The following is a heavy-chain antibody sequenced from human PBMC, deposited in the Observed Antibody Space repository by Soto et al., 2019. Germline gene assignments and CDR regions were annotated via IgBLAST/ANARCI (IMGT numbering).Heavy chain of an antibody. D-gene: IGHD2-15*01. CDR2: INPSGGST. V-gene: IGHV1-46*01. J-gene: IGHJ5*02. CDR3: ARVPYCSGGSCPNWFDP. Sequence: ASVKVSCKASGYTFTSYYMHWVRQAPGQGLEWMGIINPSGGSTSYGQKSQGRVTMTRDTSTSTVYMELSSLRSEDTAVYYCARVPYCSGGSCPNWFDPWGQGTLVTVSS. CDR1: GYTFTSYY.